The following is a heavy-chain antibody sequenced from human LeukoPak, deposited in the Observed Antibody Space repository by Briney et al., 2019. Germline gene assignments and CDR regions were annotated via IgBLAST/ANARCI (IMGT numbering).Heavy chain of an antibody. Sequence: ASVKVSCEASGYTFTGYYMHWVRQAPGQGLEWMGWINPNSGGTNYAQKFQGRVTMTRDTSISTAYMELSRLRSDDTAVYYCARDRASSGWYWFDPWGQGTPVTVSS. CDR1: GYTFTGYY. V-gene: IGHV1-2*02. J-gene: IGHJ5*02. D-gene: IGHD6-19*01. CDR2: INPNSGGT. CDR3: ARDRASSGWYWFDP.